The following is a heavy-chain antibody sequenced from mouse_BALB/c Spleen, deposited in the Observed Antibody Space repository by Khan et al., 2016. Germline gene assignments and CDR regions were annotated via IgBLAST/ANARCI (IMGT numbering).Heavy chain of an antibody. CDR3: ARSPDEYDVGLAY. D-gene: IGHD2-4*01. CDR1: GFNIKDTY. V-gene: IGHV14-3*02. J-gene: IGHJ3*01. Sequence: VQLKESGAELVKPGPSVTLSCTASGFNIKDTYMHWVKQRPDQGLAWLGRIDPANVNPHSDPKFHGKATITADTSSNTAFLQLSSLTSDKPAVSYCARSPDEYDVGLAYWGQGTPVTVSA. CDR2: IDPANVNP.